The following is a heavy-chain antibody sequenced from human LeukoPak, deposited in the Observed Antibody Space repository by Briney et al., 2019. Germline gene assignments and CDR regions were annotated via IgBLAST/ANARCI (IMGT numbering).Heavy chain of an antibody. J-gene: IGHJ4*02. V-gene: IGHV3-7*01. Sequence: GGSLRLSCAAPGFTFSSYWMSWVRQAPGKGLEWVANIKQHGSEEYYVDSVKGRFTISRDNAKNSVYLQMNSLRAEDTAVYYCARRSTSWDYFDYWGQGILVTVSS. CDR1: GFTFSSYW. CDR3: ARRSTSWDYFDY. CDR2: IKQHGSEE. D-gene: IGHD6-6*01.